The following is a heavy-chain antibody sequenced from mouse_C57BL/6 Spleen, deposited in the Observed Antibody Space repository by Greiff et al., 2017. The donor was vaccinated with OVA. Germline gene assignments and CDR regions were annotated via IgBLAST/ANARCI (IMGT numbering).Heavy chain of an antibody. J-gene: IGHJ1*03. CDR2: INPNNGGT. V-gene: IGHV1-26*01. D-gene: IGHD2-1*01. CDR1: GYTFTDYY. Sequence: EVQLQQSGPELVKPGASVKISCKASGYTFTDYYMNWVKQSHGKSLEWIGDINPNNGGTSYNQKFKGKATLTVDKSSSTAYMELRSLTSEDSAVYYCARSGVYPRYFDVWGTGTTVTVSS. CDR3: ARSGVYPRYFDV.